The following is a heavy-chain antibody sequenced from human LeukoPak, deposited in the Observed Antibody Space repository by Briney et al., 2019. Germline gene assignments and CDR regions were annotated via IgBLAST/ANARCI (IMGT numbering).Heavy chain of an antibody. CDR3: VRLLRSRAAAEGINWFDP. V-gene: IGHV5-51*01. CDR2: IYPGDSDT. J-gene: IGHJ5*02. CDR1: GYSFTSYW. Sequence: GESLKISCKGSGYSFTSYWIGWVRQMPGKGLEWMGIIYPGDSDTRYSPSFQGQVTISADKSISTAYLQWSSLKASDTAMYYCVRLLRSRAAAEGINWFDPWGQGTLVTVSS. D-gene: IGHD6-13*01.